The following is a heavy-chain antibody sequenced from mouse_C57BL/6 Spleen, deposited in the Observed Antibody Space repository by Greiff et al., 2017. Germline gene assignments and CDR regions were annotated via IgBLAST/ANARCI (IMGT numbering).Heavy chain of an antibody. D-gene: IGHD2-5*01. V-gene: IGHV1-42*01. Sequence: VQLQQSGPELVKPGASVKISCKASGYSFTGYYMNWVKQSPEKSLEWIGKINPRAGGTTYNQKFKAKATLTVDKSSSTAYMQLKSLKSEDSAVYYCGKGYSNYYFDDWGQGTTLTVSS. J-gene: IGHJ2*01. CDR1: GYSFTGYY. CDR2: INPRAGGT. CDR3: GKGYSNYYFDD.